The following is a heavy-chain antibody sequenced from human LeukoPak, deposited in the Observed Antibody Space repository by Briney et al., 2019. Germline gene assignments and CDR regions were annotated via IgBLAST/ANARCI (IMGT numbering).Heavy chain of an antibody. D-gene: IGHD3-22*01. V-gene: IGHV3-21*01. CDR3: AREGEYYDSSGSRDAFDI. CDR2: ISSSSSYI. J-gene: IGHJ3*02. CDR1: GFTFSSYS. Sequence: GGSLRLSCAASGFTFSSYSMNWVRQAPGKGLEWVSSISSSSSYIYYADSVKGRFTISRDNAKNSLYLQTNSLRAEDTAVYYCAREGEYYDSSGSRDAFDIWGQGTMVTVSS.